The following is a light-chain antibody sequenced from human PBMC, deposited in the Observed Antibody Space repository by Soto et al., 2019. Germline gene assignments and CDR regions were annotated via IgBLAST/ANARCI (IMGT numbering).Light chain of an antibody. CDR2: KAS. CDR1: QTLNGW. J-gene: IGKJ3*01. V-gene: IGKV1-5*03. CDR3: QQYNNYSFN. Sequence: IPLTQSPSTLSASAGDRVTITCRVSQTLNGWLAWYQHKPGNAAKLLIFKASNLQSGVPSRFSGSGSGTEFTLIISSLQPDDSATYYCQQYNNYSFNFGPGTKVEIK.